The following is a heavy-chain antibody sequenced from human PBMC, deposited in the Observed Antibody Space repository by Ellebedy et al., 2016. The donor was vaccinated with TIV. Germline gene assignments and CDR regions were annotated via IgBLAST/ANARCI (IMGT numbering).Heavy chain of an antibody. CDR2: IGSTGTPI. J-gene: IGHJ4*02. D-gene: IGHD3-9*01. CDR1: GFTFSSYS. Sequence: GGSLRLSXAASGFTFSSYSMNWVRQAPGKGLEWLSYIGSTGTPILYADAVKGRFTTSRENAENSLYLQMNSLTDEDTAVYYCARDFDWNFEYWGQGTLVTVSA. CDR3: ARDFDWNFEY. V-gene: IGHV3-48*02.